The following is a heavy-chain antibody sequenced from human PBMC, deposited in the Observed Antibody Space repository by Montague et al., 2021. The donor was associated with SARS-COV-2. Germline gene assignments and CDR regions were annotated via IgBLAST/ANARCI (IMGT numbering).Heavy chain of an antibody. CDR1: GGSFTDYY. Sequence: SETLSLTCAVYGGSFTDYYWTWIRQAPGKGLEWIGEVYYSGSASYNPSLKSRVSISVDRSKNQFSLNLRSVTAADTAAYYCARGQGSFYEVLFMLSAAGPFDVWGRGTMVIVSS. CDR2: VYYSGSA. D-gene: IGHD2/OR15-2a*01. V-gene: IGHV4-34*01. CDR3: ARGQGSFYEVLFMLSAAGPFDV. J-gene: IGHJ3*01.